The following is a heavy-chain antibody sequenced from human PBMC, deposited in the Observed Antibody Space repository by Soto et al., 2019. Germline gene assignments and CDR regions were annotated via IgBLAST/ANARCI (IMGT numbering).Heavy chain of an antibody. D-gene: IGHD3-22*01. CDR3: TTEVENYYDSSGYQLDH. CDR1: GAYFSNTW. V-gene: IGHV3-15*01. Sequence: PGGSLRLSCATSGAYFSNTWMTWVRQAPGKGLEWVGRIKSKSDGGTPEYAAPVKGRFTISRDDSKDTLSLQMNSLKIEDTAVYYCTTEVENYYDSSGYQLDHWGQGTLVTVSS. J-gene: IGHJ5*02. CDR2: IKSKSDGGTP.